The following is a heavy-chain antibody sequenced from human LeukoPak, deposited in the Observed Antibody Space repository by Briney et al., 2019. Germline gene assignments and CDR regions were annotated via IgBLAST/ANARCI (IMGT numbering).Heavy chain of an antibody. CDR1: GFTFSSYA. D-gene: IGHD3-22*01. V-gene: IGHV3-23*01. CDR2: VSGGGHNI. J-gene: IGHJ1*01. CDR3: ARGGGVVALQR. Sequence: GGTLRLSCVASGFTFSSYAMSWVRQAPGKGLEWVSVVSGGGHNIYYADSVKGRFTISRDNSKNTLYLQMNSLRAEDTAVYYCARGGGVVALQRWGQGTLVTVST.